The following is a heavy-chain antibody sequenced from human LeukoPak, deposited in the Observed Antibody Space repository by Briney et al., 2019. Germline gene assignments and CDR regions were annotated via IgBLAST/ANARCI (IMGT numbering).Heavy chain of an antibody. CDR3: ATLDDIVVVPASRGYYGMDV. CDR2: IEQDGSEK. J-gene: IGHJ6*02. D-gene: IGHD2-2*01. Sequence: GGSLRLSCAASGFTFSSYWMSWVRQAPGKGLEWVANIEQDGSEKYYVDSVKGRFTISRDNAKNSLYLQMNSLRAEDTAVYYCATLDDIVVVPASRGYYGMDVWGQGTTVTVSS. CDR1: GFTFSSYW. V-gene: IGHV3-7*01.